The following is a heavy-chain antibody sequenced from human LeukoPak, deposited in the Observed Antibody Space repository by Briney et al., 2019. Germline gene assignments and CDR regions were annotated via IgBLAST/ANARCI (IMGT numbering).Heavy chain of an antibody. V-gene: IGHV3-49*04. Sequence: GGSLRLSCTASGFTFGDYAMSWVRQAPGKGLEWVGFIRSKAYGGTTEYAASVKGRFTISRDDSKSIAYLQMNSLKTEDTAVYYCARAWCSTTTCKGGDAFDIWGQGTVVTVSS. D-gene: IGHD2/OR15-2a*01. CDR2: IRSKAYGGTT. J-gene: IGHJ3*02. CDR3: ARAWCSTTTCKGGDAFDI. CDR1: GFTFGDYA.